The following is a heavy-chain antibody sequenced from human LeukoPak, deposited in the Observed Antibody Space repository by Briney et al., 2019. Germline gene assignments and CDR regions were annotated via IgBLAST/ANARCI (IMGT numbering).Heavy chain of an antibody. J-gene: IGHJ4*02. CDR1: GGSISSYY. CDR3: ARGVYIAAAQYGY. CDR2: IYYSGTT. D-gene: IGHD6-13*01. Sequence: SETLSLTCTVSGGSISSYYWSWIRQPPGKGLECIGYIYYSGTTNYNPSLKSRVTISVDTSKNQSSLKLSSVTAADTAVYYCARGVYIAAAQYGYWGQGTLVTVSS. V-gene: IGHV4-59*01.